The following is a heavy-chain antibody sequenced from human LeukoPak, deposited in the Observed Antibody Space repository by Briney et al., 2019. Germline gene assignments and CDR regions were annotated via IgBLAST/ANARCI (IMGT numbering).Heavy chain of an antibody. CDR1: GFTFSSYG. CDR3: AKEIWPTVTTPGHTHFDY. J-gene: IGHJ4*02. V-gene: IGHV3-30*18. CDR2: IPYDGSNK. D-gene: IGHD4-17*01. Sequence: PGGSLRLSCAASGFTFSSYGMHWVRQAPGKGLEWVAVIPYDGSNKYYADSVKGRFTISRDNSKNTLYLQMNSLRAEDTAVYYCAKEIWPTVTTPGHTHFDYWGQGTLVTVSS.